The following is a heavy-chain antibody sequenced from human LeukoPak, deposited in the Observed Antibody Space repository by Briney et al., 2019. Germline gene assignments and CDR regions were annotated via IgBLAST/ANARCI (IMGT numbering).Heavy chain of an antibody. CDR1: GFTFSSYS. J-gene: IGHJ6*03. CDR2: ISSSSSYI. CDR3: ARDSYSGNYGNDYYYYMDV. Sequence: GGSLRLSCAASGFTFSSYSMHWVRQAPGKGLEWVSSISSSSSYISYADSVKGRFTISRDNAKNSLYLQMNSLRAEDTAVYYCARDSYSGNYGNDYYYYMDVWGKGTTVTISS. V-gene: IGHV3-21*01. D-gene: IGHD1-26*01.